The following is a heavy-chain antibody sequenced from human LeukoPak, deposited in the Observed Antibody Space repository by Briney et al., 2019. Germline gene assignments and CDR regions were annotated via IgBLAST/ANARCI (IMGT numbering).Heavy chain of an antibody. Sequence: ASVKVSSKASGGTFTIYAISWVRQAPGQGLEWMGGIIPIFGTANYAQKFQGRVTITADKSTSTAYMELSSLRSEDTAVYYCARDQAGEQPWFDPWGQGTLVTVSS. CDR2: IIPIFGTA. CDR3: ARDQAGEQPWFDP. D-gene: IGHD1/OR15-1a*01. J-gene: IGHJ5*02. CDR1: GGTFTIYA. V-gene: IGHV1-69*06.